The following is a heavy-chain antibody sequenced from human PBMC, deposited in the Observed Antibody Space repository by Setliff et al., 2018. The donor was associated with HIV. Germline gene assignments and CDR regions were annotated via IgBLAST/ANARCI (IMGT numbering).Heavy chain of an antibody. CDR2: INHSGST. V-gene: IGHV4-34*01. Sequence: SETLSLTCAVYGGSFSRYYWTWIRQPPGKGLEWIGEINHSGSTNYNPSLKSRVTISIDTFKNQFSLNMSSVTAADTAVYYWARGKQWLPHVYWGQGTLVTVSS. CDR1: GGSFSRYY. CDR3: ARGKQWLPHVY. D-gene: IGHD6-19*01. J-gene: IGHJ4*02.